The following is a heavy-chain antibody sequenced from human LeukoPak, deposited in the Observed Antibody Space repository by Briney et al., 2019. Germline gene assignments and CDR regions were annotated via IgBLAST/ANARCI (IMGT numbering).Heavy chain of an antibody. V-gene: IGHV3-23*01. CDR3: AKSSRDGSFDY. J-gene: IGHJ4*02. CDR2: ISGGGGST. D-gene: IGHD5-24*01. Sequence: GGSLRLSCAASGFTFSSYAMSWVRQAPGRGLEWVSTISGGGGSTYNADFVKGRFTISRDNSKNTLYLQMNSRRAEDTAVYFRAKSSRDGSFDYWGQGTLVTVSS. CDR1: GFTFSSYA.